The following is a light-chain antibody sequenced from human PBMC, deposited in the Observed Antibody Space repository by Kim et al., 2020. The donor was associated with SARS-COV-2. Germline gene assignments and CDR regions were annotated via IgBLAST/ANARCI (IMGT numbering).Light chain of an antibody. V-gene: IGLV3-1*01. Sequence: SYELTQPPSVSVSPGQTANITCSGDNLGNKYACWYQQKPGQSPVLVIFKDTKRPSGIPERFSGSNSGNTATLTISGTQAMDEADYYCQAWASSTVVFG. CDR3: QAWASSTVV. J-gene: IGLJ2*01. CDR1: NLGNKY. CDR2: KDT.